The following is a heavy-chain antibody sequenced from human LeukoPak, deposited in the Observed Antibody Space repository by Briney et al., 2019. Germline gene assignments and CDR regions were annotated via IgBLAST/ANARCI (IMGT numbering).Heavy chain of an antibody. J-gene: IGHJ4*02. Sequence: PSETLSLTCTVPGGSISSGGHYWSWIRQPAGKGLEYLGRISSTGSTNYNPSLRSRVTISADTPKNHFSLKLSSVTAADTAVYYCARSQWAMTTVTLFDYWGQGTLVTVSS. CDR2: ISSTGST. CDR3: ARSQWAMTTVTLFDY. V-gene: IGHV4-61*02. D-gene: IGHD4-17*01. CDR1: GGSISSGGHY.